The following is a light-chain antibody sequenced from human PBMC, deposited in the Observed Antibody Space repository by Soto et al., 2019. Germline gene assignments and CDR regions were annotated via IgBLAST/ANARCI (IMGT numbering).Light chain of an antibody. Sequence: EIVMTQSPATLSVSPGERATLSCRASQNVDTNYLAWYQQKPGQAPRIIIFGAYGRATGIPDRFSGSGSGTDFTLTISRLEPEDFAVYYCQHYGSLSWTFGQGTKVDTK. V-gene: IGKV3-20*01. J-gene: IGKJ1*01. CDR3: QHYGSLSWT. CDR2: GAY. CDR1: QNVDTNY.